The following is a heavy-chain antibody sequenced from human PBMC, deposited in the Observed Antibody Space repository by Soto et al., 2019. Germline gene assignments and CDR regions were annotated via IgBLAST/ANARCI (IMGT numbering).Heavy chain of an antibody. CDR1: GYTFTSYG. V-gene: IGHV1-18*01. D-gene: IGHD1-1*01. Sequence: QVHLVQSGAEVKKPGASVKVSCKASGYTFTSYGITWVRQAPGQGLEWMGWISAHNGNTDYAQKLQGRVIVTRDTSPSTAYMDLRSLRSDDTDVYYCARGRYGDYWGQGARVTVSS. CDR3: ARGRYGDY. J-gene: IGHJ4*02. CDR2: ISAHNGNT.